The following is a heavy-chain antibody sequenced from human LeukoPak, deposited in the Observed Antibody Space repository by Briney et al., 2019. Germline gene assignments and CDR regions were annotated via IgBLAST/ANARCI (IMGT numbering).Heavy chain of an antibody. CDR3: ARDAHYDSSGYYAY. Sequence: SVKVPCKASGGTFSSYAITWVRQAPGQGLEWMGRIIPISGIVNYAQKFQGRVTITADKPTTTAYMELSSLRSEDTAVYYCARDAHYDSSGYYAYWGQGTLVTVSS. J-gene: IGHJ4*02. D-gene: IGHD3-22*01. CDR1: GGTFSSYA. CDR2: IIPISGIV. V-gene: IGHV1-69*04.